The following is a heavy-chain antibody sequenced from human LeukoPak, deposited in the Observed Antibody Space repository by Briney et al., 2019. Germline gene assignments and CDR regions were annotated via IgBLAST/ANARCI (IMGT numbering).Heavy chain of an antibody. J-gene: IGHJ5*02. Sequence: SETLSLTCTVSGGSISSFYWSWIRQPPGKGLEWIGYIYYSGSTTYNSSLKSRVTISVDMSKNQFSLKLSSVTAADTAVYYCAREEYSYAYSLGFDPWGQGTLVTVSS. CDR1: GGSISSFY. D-gene: IGHD5-18*01. V-gene: IGHV4-59*01. CDR3: AREEYSYAYSLGFDP. CDR2: IYYSGST.